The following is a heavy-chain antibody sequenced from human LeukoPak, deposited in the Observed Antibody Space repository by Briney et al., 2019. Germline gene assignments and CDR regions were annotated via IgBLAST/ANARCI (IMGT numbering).Heavy chain of an antibody. D-gene: IGHD3-16*01. J-gene: IGHJ6*02. V-gene: IGHV3-7*03. CDR3: ARGGGLDV. CDR2: INHNGNVN. Sequence: GSLKPPCATSGFNFCCYWMKWARPASGKGLEWVASINHNGNVNYYVDSVKGRFTISRDNAKNSPYLQMSNLRAEDTAVYFCARGGGLDVWGQGATVTVSS. CDR1: GFNFCCYW.